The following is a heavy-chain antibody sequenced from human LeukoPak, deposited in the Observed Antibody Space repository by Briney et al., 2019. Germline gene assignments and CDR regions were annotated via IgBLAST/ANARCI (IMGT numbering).Heavy chain of an antibody. CDR1: GFTFSSYA. V-gene: IGHV3-64D*06. J-gene: IGHJ6*02. CDR2: ISSNGGST. CDR3: ARAPEPHYDILTGSYGTDYYYGMDV. D-gene: IGHD3-9*01. Sequence: PGGSLRLSCSASGFTFSSYAMHWVRQAPGKGLEYVSAISSNGGSTYYADSVKGRFTISRDNSKNTLYLQMSSLRAEDTAVYYCARAPEPHYDILTGSYGTDYYYGMDVWGQGTTVTVSS.